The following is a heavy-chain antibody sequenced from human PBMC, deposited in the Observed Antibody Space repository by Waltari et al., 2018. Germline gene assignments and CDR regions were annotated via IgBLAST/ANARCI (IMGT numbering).Heavy chain of an antibody. D-gene: IGHD3-10*01. V-gene: IGHV4-38-2*01. CDR1: GYSISSGYY. CDR3: ARRGSVIDY. Sequence: QVQLQESGPGLVKPSETLSLTCAVSGYSISSGYYWGWIRQPPGKGLEWIGSIYHSGSTYYNPSLKSRVTISVDTSKNQFSLKLSSVTAADTAVYYCARRGSVIDYWGQGTLVTVSS. J-gene: IGHJ4*02. CDR2: IYHSGST.